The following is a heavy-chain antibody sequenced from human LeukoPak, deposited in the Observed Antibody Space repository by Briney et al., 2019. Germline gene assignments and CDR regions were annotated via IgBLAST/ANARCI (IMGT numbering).Heavy chain of an antibody. Sequence: GGSLRLSCAASGFTFNNYAMSWVRQAPGKGLEWVSSISGSGGNTYYADSVKGRFTISRDNSKNTLYLQMNSLRAADTAVYYCAIDRRITMAGTVDYFDYWGQGTLVTVSS. CDR3: AIDRRITMAGTVDYFDY. CDR1: GFTFNNYA. D-gene: IGHD6-19*01. V-gene: IGHV3-23*01. J-gene: IGHJ4*02. CDR2: ISGSGGNT.